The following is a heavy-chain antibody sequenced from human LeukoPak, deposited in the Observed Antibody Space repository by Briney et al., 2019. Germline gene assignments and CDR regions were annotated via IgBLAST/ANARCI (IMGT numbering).Heavy chain of an antibody. CDR2: IKQDGSEK. CDR3: ARDQRYCSSSSCPWEPFDY. D-gene: IGHD2-2*01. CDR1: GFTFSSYR. Sequence: GGSLRLSCAASGFTFSSYRMSWVRQAPGKGLEWVANIKQDGSEKYYVDSVKGRFTISRDNAKNSLYLQMNSLRAEDTAVYYCARDQRYCSSSSCPWEPFDYWGQGTLVTVSS. V-gene: IGHV3-7*05. J-gene: IGHJ4*02.